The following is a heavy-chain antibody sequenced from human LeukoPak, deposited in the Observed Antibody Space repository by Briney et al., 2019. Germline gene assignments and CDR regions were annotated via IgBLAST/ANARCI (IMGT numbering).Heavy chain of an antibody. J-gene: IGHJ4*02. CDR1: GYTFTSYY. D-gene: IGHD5-12*01. CDR3: ARGSIVATISKGPYYFDY. Sequence: ASVKVSCKASGYTFTSYYMHWVRQAPGQGLEWMGIINPSGGSTSYAQKFQGRVTMTRDTSTSTVYMELSSLRSEDTAEYYCARGSIVATISKGPYYFDYWGQGTLVTVSS. V-gene: IGHV1-46*01. CDR2: INPSGGST.